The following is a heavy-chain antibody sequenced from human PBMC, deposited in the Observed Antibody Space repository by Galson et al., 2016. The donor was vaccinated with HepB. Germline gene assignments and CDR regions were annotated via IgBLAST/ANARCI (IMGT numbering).Heavy chain of an antibody. J-gene: IGHJ4*02. CDR1: GFTFSDYY. CDR3: ATTVFGRSYYFDY. Sequence: SLRLSCAASGFTFSDYYMSWIRQAPGKGLEWVSFISGSGSSIYYADSVRGRFTISTDNAKNSVYLQMNSLRAEDTAVYYCATTVFGRSYYFDYWGQGTLVTVSS. D-gene: IGHD3-3*01. V-gene: IGHV3-11*01. CDR2: ISGSGSSI.